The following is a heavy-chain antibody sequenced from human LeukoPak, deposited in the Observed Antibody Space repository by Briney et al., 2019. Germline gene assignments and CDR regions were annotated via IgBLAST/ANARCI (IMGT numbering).Heavy chain of an antibody. V-gene: IGHV3-23*01. J-gene: IGHJ4*02. CDR1: GFTFSNYG. CDR3: AKDDDNNAKLLLDY. Sequence: AGGSLRLACAVSGFTFSNYGMSWVRQAPGKGLEWVSVISSSGGSTYYAGSVKGRFTISRDNSKNTLYLQMNGLRAEDTAVYYCAKDDDNNAKLLLDYWGQGTLVTVSS. CDR2: ISSSGGST. D-gene: IGHD3-9*01.